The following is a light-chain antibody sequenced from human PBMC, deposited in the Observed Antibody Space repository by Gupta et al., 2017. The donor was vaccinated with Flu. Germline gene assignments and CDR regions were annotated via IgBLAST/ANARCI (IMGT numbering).Light chain of an antibody. CDR1: SSDIGAYKY. V-gene: IGLV2-8*01. J-gene: IGLJ1*01. Sequence: QSALTQPPSPSASPGQSITLSCSGTSSDIGAYKYVSWHQQHAGQAHKLLIYEVTKRPSGVPDRFSGSKSGNTAALTVSGLQAEDEGDYYCSSHTVSDTFVFGTGTAVTVL. CDR3: SSHTVSDTFV. CDR2: EVT.